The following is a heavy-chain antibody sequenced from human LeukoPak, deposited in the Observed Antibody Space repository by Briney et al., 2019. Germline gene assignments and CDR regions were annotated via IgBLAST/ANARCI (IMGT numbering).Heavy chain of an antibody. Sequence: GGSLRLSCAASGFAFSTYTLHWVRQAPGKGLMWVSRITDDGSSATYADSVKGRFTISRDNAKDTLYLQMNSLRAEDTAVYYCARDSFFLETVGYYYYMDVWGKGTTVTVSS. V-gene: IGHV3-74*01. CDR2: ITDDGSSA. J-gene: IGHJ6*03. CDR1: GFAFSTYT. CDR3: ARDSFFLETVGYYYYMDV. D-gene: IGHD1-1*01.